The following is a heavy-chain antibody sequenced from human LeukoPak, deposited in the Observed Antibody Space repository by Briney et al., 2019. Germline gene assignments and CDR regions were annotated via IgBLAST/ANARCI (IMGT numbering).Heavy chain of an antibody. CDR2: ISYDGSNK. CDR1: GFTFSIYS. V-gene: IGHV3-30-3*01. CDR3: ARGSLTSLDY. D-gene: IGHD2-2*01. Sequence: GGSLRLSCAASGFTFSIYSMHWVRQAPGKGLEWVAVISYDGSNKYYADSVKGRFTISRDNSKNTLYLQMNSLRAEDTAVYYCARGSLTSLDYWGQGILVTVSS. J-gene: IGHJ4*02.